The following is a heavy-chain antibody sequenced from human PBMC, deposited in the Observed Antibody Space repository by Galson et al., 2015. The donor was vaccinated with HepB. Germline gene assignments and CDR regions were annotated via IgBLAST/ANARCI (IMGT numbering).Heavy chain of an antibody. CDR2: IVPIFKTA. J-gene: IGHJ5*02. V-gene: IGHV1-69*13. CDR1: GGTFNSYA. D-gene: IGHD4-11*01. Sequence: SVKVSCKASGGTFNSYAFSWVRQAPGQGLEWMGGIVPIFKTANYAQNFQGRLTITADESTSTVYMQLRSLRSEDSAVYYCAREDFNNYGGWFDPWGQGTLVSVSS. CDR3: AREDFNNYGGWFDP.